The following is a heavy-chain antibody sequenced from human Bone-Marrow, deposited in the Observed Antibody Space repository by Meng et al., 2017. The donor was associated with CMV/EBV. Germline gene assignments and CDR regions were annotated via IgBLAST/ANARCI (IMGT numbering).Heavy chain of an antibody. Sequence: SGSTFPGYSVRWVRQAPGQGLEWVGWINPNSGGTNSAQKFQGRVTMTRDTSISTAYMELSRLRSDDTAVYYCARRMVVPAANKYYFDYWGQGTLVTVSS. J-gene: IGHJ4*02. D-gene: IGHD2-2*01. CDR3: ARRMVVPAANKYYFDY. V-gene: IGHV1-2*02. CDR2: INPNSGGT. CDR1: GSTFPGYS.